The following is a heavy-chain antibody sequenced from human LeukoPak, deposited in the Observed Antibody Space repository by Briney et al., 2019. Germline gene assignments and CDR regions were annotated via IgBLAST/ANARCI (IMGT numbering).Heavy chain of an antibody. CDR3: ARDPNGDYLGAFDI. CDR1: GFTVSSSH. V-gene: IGHV3-23*01. CDR2: IRGSGGST. Sequence: GGSLRLSCAASGFTVSSSHMTWVRQAPGKGLEWVSSIRGSGGSTSYADSVKGRFTVSRDNFKNTLYLQMNSLRAEDTAVYYCARDPNGDYLGAFDIWDQGTMVTVSS. D-gene: IGHD2-8*01. J-gene: IGHJ3*02.